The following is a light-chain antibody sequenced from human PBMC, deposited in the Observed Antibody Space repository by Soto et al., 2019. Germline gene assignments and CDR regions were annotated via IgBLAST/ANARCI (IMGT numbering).Light chain of an antibody. CDR1: QSVSSSY. V-gene: IGKV3-20*01. CDR2: GAS. J-gene: IGKJ4*01. Sequence: EIVLTQSPGTLSLSPGERATLSCRASQSVSSSYLAWYQQKPGQAPRLLIYGASSRATGIPDRFSGSGSGTDFTLTISRPEPDDFAVYYCQQYGTFGGGTKVEIK. CDR3: QQYGT.